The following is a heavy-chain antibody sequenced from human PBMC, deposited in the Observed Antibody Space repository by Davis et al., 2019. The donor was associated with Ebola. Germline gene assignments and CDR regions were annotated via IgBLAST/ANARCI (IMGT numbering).Heavy chain of an antibody. CDR1: GYSFTSYW. J-gene: IGHJ3*02. CDR3: ASRGYYGSGNIWGPGAFDI. D-gene: IGHD3-10*01. Sequence: GESLKISCKGSGYSFTSYWIGWVRQMPGKGLEWMGIIYPGDSDTRYSPSFQGQVTISADKSISTAYLQWSSLKASDTAMYYCASRGYYGSGNIWGPGAFDIWGQGTMVTVSS. V-gene: IGHV5-51*01. CDR2: IYPGDSDT.